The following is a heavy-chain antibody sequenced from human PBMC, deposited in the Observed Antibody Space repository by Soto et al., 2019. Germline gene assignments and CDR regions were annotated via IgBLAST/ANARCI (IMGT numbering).Heavy chain of an antibody. V-gene: IGHV1-69*01. Sequence: QVQLLQSGAEVKKPGSSGKFSCKASGGTFSSYAISWVRQAPGQGLEWMGGIIPIFGTANYAQKFQGRVTITADESTSTAYMELSSLRSEDTAVYYCARDLTYSGSWLVYFQHWGQGTLVTVSS. D-gene: IGHD1-26*01. CDR3: ARDLTYSGSWLVYFQH. J-gene: IGHJ1*01. CDR1: GGTFSSYA. CDR2: IIPIFGTA.